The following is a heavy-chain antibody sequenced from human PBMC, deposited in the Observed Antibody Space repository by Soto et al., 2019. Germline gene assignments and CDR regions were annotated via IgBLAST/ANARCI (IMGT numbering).Heavy chain of an antibody. CDR3: ARGGVGSSSAWFDH. V-gene: IGHV1-18*01. J-gene: IGHJ5*02. CDR1: GYIFSSYG. D-gene: IGHD1-26*01. Sequence: QVQVVQSGAEVKEPGASVTVSCKASGYIFSSYGITWVRQAPGQGLEWRGWITAYNGNTNYAQKLQGRVTMTTDPSTSTAYMELRSLTSDDTAVYYCARGGVGSSSAWFDHWGQGTLVTVSS. CDR2: ITAYNGNT.